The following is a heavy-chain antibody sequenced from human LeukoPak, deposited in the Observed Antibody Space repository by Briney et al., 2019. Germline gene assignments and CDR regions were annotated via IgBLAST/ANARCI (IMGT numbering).Heavy chain of an antibody. V-gene: IGHV3-7*01. CDR2: IKQDGSEK. Sequence: GGSLTLSCPASGFTFSSYWMSWVRQAPGNGLEWVANIKQDGSEKYYVDSVKGRSTISRDNAKNSLYLQMNSLRAEDTAVYYCARAGAYYDFWSGYSNYGMDVWGQGTTVTVSS. J-gene: IGHJ6*02. CDR3: ARAGAYYDFWSGYSNYGMDV. CDR1: GFTFSSYW. D-gene: IGHD3-3*01.